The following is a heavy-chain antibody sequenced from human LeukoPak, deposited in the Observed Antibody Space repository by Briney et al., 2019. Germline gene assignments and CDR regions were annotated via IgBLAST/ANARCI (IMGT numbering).Heavy chain of an antibody. V-gene: IGHV3-30*18. CDR2: ISYDGSNK. J-gene: IGHJ4*02. Sequence: GGSLRLSCAASGFTFSSYGMHWVRQAPGKGLEWVAVISYDGSNKYYADSVKGRFTISRDNSKNTLYLQMNSLRAEDTAVYYCAKLVGATDYFGYWGQGTLVTVSS. D-gene: IGHD1-26*01. CDR1: GFTFSSYG. CDR3: AKLVGATDYFGY.